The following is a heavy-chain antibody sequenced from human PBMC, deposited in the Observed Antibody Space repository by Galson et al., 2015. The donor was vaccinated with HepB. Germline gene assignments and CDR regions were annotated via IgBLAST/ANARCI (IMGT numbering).Heavy chain of an antibody. J-gene: IGHJ6*03. V-gene: IGHV3-74*01. CDR2: INTDGNST. D-gene: IGHD3-10*01. CDR1: GFAFSSYW. CDR3: ARDYGEFFYTAV. Sequence: SLRLSCAASGFAFSSYWMHWVRQAPGKGLVWVSYINTDGNSTNYADSVKGRFTISRDNAKNTLYLQMNSLRAEDTAAYYCARDYGEFFYTAVWGKGTTVTVSS.